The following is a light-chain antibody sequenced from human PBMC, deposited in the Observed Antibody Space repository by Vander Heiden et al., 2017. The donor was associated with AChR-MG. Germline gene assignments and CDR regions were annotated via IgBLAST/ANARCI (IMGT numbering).Light chain of an antibody. V-gene: IGKV2-30*01. CDR2: KVS. CDR1: QSLVYSDGNTY. CDR3: RQGTHWPYT. Sequence: DVVMTQSPLSLPVTLGQPASISCRSSQSLVYSDGNTYLNWFQQRPGQSPRRLIYKVSNRDSGVPDRFSGSGSGTDFTLKISRVEAEDVGVYYCRQGTHWPYTFGQRTKLEIK. J-gene: IGKJ2*01.